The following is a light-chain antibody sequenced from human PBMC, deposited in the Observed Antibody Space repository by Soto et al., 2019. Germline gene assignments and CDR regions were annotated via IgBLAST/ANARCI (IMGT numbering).Light chain of an antibody. CDR1: LPISNS. V-gene: IGKV1-27*01. J-gene: IGKJ4*01. CDR3: QKYNSAPLT. Sequence: DIQISLSPSSLSASVGESDTITCRASLPISNSVAWYQQKPGKIPNLLFYAASTLQAVAPSRFGGSGSGTEFTHTISSLQPEDVAAYYCQKYNSAPLTFAGRTNVDIK. CDR2: AAS.